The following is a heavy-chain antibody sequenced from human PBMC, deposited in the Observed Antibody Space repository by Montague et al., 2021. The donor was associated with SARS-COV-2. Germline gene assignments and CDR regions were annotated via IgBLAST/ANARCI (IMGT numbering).Heavy chain of an antibody. CDR2: ISSSSSYP. CDR3: ARQGRYFDWLLMARGHQRTEGVDY. J-gene: IGHJ4*02. CDR1: GFTFSDYY. D-gene: IGHD3-9*01. Sequence: SLRLSCAASGFTFSDYYLSWIRQAPGKGLEWVSYISSSSSYPNYAYSXXVLFTISRDNAKNSLYLQMNNLRAEDTAVYYCARQGRYFDWLLMARGHQRTEGVDYWGQGTLVTVSS. V-gene: IGHV3-11*03.